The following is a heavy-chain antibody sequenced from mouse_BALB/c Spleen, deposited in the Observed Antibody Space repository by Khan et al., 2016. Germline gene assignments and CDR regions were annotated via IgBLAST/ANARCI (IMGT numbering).Heavy chain of an antibody. CDR1: GFSLTSYG. V-gene: IGHV2-5*01. J-gene: IGHJ4*01. CDR3: AKHDGTSYAMDH. CDR2: IWRGGST. Sequence: QVQLKQSGPGLVQPSQSLSITCTVSGFSLTSYGVHWVSQSPGKGLEWLGVIWRGGSTDYNAAFMSRLSITKDNSKSQVFFKMYSLQADDTAIYYCAKHDGTSYAMDHWRQGTSDTVSP. D-gene: IGHD2-3*01.